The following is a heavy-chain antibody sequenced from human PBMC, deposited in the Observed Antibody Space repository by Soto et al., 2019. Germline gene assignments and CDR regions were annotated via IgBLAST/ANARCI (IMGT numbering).Heavy chain of an antibody. V-gene: IGHV4-31*03. Sequence: QVQLQESGPGLVKPSETLSLTCTVSGGSITRGGYYWSWIRQHPGKGLEWMGDIYNSRTTYYNPPLKSRVTISVDPSKTQFSLKLTSVTAADTAVYYCARDPAPWGQGTLVTVSS. CDR2: IYNSRTT. J-gene: IGHJ5*02. CDR3: ARDPAP. CDR1: GGSITRGGYY.